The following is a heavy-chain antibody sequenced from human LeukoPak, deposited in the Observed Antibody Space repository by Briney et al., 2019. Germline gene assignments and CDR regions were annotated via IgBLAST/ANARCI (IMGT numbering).Heavy chain of an antibody. Sequence: GGSLRLSCAASGFTVSSNYMSWVRQAPGKGLEWVSVIYSGGSTYYADSVKGRFTISRDKNTLYLQMNSLRADDTAVYYCARDEPSPDSTDLDYWGQGTLVTVSS. CDR1: GFTVSSNY. CDR2: IYSGGST. V-gene: IGHV3-66*01. CDR3: ARDEPSPDSTDLDY. J-gene: IGHJ4*02. D-gene: IGHD2/OR15-2a*01.